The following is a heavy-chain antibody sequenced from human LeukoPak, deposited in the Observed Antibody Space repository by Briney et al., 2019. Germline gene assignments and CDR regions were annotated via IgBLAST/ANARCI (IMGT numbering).Heavy chain of an antibody. CDR2: INPNSGGT. J-gene: IGHJ4*02. CDR3: AIDWGSGGFDY. D-gene: IGHD7-27*01. Sequence: GASVKVSCKASGYTFTGYYMHWVRQAPGQGLEWMGRINPNSGGTNYAQKFQGRVTMTRNTSIATAYMELSSLTSEDTAVYYCAIDWGSGGFDYWGQGTLVAVSS. V-gene: IGHV1-2*06. CDR1: GYTFTGYY.